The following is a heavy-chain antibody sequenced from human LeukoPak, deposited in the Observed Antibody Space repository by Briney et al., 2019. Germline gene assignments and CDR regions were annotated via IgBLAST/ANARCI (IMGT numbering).Heavy chain of an antibody. Sequence: ASVKVSCKASGYTFTSYGISWVRQAPGQGLEWMGWISAYNGNTNYAQKLQGRVTMTTDTSTSTAYMELRSLRSDDTAVYYCARALHWNHPRNWFDPWGQGTLVTVSS. J-gene: IGHJ5*02. CDR3: ARALHWNHPRNWFDP. CDR2: ISAYNGNT. CDR1: GYTFTSYG. V-gene: IGHV1-18*01. D-gene: IGHD1-14*01.